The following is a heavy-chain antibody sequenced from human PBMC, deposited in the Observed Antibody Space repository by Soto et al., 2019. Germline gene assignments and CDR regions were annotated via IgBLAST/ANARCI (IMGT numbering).Heavy chain of an antibody. CDR1: GGSISSGGYY. CDR3: ARSNPSTGYGLGPLDY. J-gene: IGHJ4*02. CDR2: NYYSGIT. V-gene: IGHV4-31*03. D-gene: IGHD3-9*01. Sequence: LSLTCTVSGGSISSGGYYWTWIRQHPGKGLEWIGYNYYSGITYYNPSLESRVTISVDTSKNHFSLMLNSVTAADAAVYYCARSNPSTGYGLGPLDYWGQGTLVTVSS.